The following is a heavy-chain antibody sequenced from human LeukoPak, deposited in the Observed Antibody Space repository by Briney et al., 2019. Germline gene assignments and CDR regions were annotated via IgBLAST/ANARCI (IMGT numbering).Heavy chain of an antibody. Sequence: SETLSLTCTVSGGSISSYYWRWIRQPPGKGLEWIGYIYYSGSTNYNPSLKSRITISVDTSKNQFSLKLSSVTAADTAVYYCARLDNWFDPWGQGTLVTVSS. J-gene: IGHJ5*02. CDR1: GGSISSYY. V-gene: IGHV4-59*01. CDR3: ARLDNWFDP. CDR2: IYYSGST.